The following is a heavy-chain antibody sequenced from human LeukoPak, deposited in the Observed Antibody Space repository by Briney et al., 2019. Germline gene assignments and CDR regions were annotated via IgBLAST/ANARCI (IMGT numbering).Heavy chain of an antibody. CDR2: VDQTGSP. D-gene: IGHD2-15*01. Sequence: PSETLSLTCSVSGGSLRSDRHNWAWVRQSADKGLEHIGSVDQTGSPYYNPPPKSRVTISVDTSNKQFSLNLTSVTAADTAVYYCARDLGGYPFFMDVWGKGITVTVSS. J-gene: IGHJ6*03. CDR3: ARDLGGYPFFMDV. CDR1: GGSLRSDRHN. V-gene: IGHV4-39*07.